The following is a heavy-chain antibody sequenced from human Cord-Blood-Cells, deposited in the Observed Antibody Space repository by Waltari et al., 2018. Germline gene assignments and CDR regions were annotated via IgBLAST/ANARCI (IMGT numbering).Heavy chain of an antibody. J-gene: IGHJ4*02. CDR3: ARLTDFYFDY. V-gene: IGHV4-39*01. CDR1: GGSISSSSYY. D-gene: IGHD3-3*01. Sequence: QLQLQESGPGLVKPSETLSLTCTVSGGSISSSSYYWGWIRQPPGKGLEWIGRIDYSGGTYDIPSLKGRVTISVDTSKNQVSLKLSSVTAADTAVYYCARLTDFYFDYWGQGTLVTVSS. CDR2: IDYSGGT.